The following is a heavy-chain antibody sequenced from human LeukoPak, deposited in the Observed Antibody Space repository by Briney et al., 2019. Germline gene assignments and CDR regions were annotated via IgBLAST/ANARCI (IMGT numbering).Heavy chain of an antibody. J-gene: IGHJ4*02. CDR1: GFTFSTYW. D-gene: IGHD3-9*01. V-gene: IGHV3-74*01. CDR3: ARDRLAVMDY. CDR2: INSDGIST. Sequence: GGSLRLSCAASGFTFSTYWMHWVRQAPGKGLVWVSRINSDGISTTYADSVKGRFTISRDNAKNTLFLQMNSLRAEDTAVYYCARDRLAVMDYWGQGTLVTVSS.